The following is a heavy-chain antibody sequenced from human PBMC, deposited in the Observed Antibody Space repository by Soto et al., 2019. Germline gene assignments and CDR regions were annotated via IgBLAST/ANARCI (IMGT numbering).Heavy chain of an antibody. V-gene: IGHV4-4*02. J-gene: IGHJ5*02. D-gene: IGHD3-10*01. Sequence: QVQLQESGPGLVKPSGTLSLTCAVSGGSISSSNWWSWVRQPPGKGLEWIGKIYHSGSTNYNPSLKSRVTISVDKSKNQFSLKMTSVTAADTAVYYCATYFRGDGNPFDPWGQGTLVTVSS. CDR1: GGSISSSNW. CDR3: ATYFRGDGNPFDP. CDR2: IYHSGST.